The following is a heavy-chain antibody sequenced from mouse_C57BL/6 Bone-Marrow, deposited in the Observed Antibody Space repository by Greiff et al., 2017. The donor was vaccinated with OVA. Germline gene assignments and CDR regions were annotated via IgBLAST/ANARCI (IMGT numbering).Heavy chain of an antibody. V-gene: IGHV1-81*01. J-gene: IGHJ3*01. CDR1: GYTFTSYG. D-gene: IGHD1-1*01. CDR2: IYPRSGNT. Sequence: VKLMESGAELARPGASVKLSCKASGYTFTSYGISWVKQRTGQGLEWIGEIYPRSGNTYYTEKFKGKATLTADKSSSTAYMELRSLTSEDSAVYFCARGHYGSSSWFAYWGQGTLVTVSA. CDR3: ARGHYGSSSWFAY.